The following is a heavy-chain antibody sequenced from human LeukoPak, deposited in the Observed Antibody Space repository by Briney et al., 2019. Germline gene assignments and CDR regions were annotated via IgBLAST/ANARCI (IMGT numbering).Heavy chain of an antibody. V-gene: IGHV4-39*01. CDR3: ARQGFADVSFDY. CDR2: IYTSGRT. CDR1: GGSISSGSYY. J-gene: IGHJ4*02. Sequence: SETLSLTCNVSGGSISSGSYYWGWIRRPPGKGLEWIGSIYTSGRTYNNPSLKSRVTMSVDTSKNQFSLNLRSVTAADTAVYYCARQGFADVSFDYWGQGSLVTVSS.